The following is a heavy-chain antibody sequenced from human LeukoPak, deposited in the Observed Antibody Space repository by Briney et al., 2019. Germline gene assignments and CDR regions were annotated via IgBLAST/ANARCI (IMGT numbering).Heavy chain of an antibody. CDR1: GFTFSSYG. D-gene: IGHD6-19*01. CDR3: ARAVAGLYSYYEGLDV. J-gene: IGHJ6*02. V-gene: IGHV3-33*01. Sequence: GGSLRLSCAASGFTFSSYGMHWVRQAPGKGLEWVAVIWYDGSNKYYADSVKGRFTISRDNSKNTLYLQMNSLRAEDTAVYYCARAVAGLYSYYEGLDVWGQGTTVTVSS. CDR2: IWYDGSNK.